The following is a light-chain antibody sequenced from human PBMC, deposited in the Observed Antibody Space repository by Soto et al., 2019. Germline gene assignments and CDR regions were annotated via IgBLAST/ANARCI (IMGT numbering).Light chain of an antibody. Sequence: SYELTQPPSVSVAPGQTARITCGGNNIGRKSVHWYQQKPGQAPVLVVYDGTDRPSGIPERFSGSNSGNTATLSISRVEAGDEADYYCQSSDSSGTYVVFGGGTKLTVL. CDR2: DGT. CDR3: QSSDSSGTYVV. V-gene: IGLV3-21*02. J-gene: IGLJ2*01. CDR1: NIGRKS.